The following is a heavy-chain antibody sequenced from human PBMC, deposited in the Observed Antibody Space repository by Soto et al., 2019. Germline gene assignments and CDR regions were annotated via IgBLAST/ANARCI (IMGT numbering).Heavy chain of an antibody. J-gene: IGHJ6*02. V-gene: IGHV1-69*13. CDR3: ARGYAPGGVYYYYYGMDV. CDR2: IIPIFGTA. D-gene: IGHD2-2*01. Sequence: GASVKVSCKASGGTFSSYAISWVRQAPGQGLEWMGGIIPIFGTANYAQKFQGRVTITADESTSTAYMELSSLRSEDTAVYYCARGYAPGGVYYYYYGMDVWGQGTTVTVSS. CDR1: GGTFSSYA.